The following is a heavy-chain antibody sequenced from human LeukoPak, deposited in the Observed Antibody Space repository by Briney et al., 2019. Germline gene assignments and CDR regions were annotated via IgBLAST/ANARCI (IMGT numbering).Heavy chain of an antibody. CDR3: ARGHLDAGVWSGYQLSAFDI. V-gene: IGHV3-13*01. CDR2: IGTAGDT. CDR1: GFTFSSYD. D-gene: IGHD3-3*01. Sequence: PGGSLRLSCAASGFTFSSYDMHWVRQATGKGLEWVSAIGTAGDTYYPGSVKGRFTISRENAKNSLYLQMNSLRAGDTAVYYCARGHLDAGVWSGYQLSAFDIWGQGTMVTVSS. J-gene: IGHJ3*02.